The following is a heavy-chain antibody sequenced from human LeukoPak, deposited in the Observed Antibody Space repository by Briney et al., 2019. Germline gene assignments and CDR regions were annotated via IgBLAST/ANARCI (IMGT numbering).Heavy chain of an antibody. CDR1: GGTFSSYA. CDR2: TIPILGIA. Sequence: SVKVSCKASGGTFSSYAISWVRQAPGQGLEWMGRTIPILGIANYAQKFQGRVTITADKSTSTAYMELSSLRSEDTAVYYCAREWENCSGGSCHTEYFDYWGQGTLVTVSS. D-gene: IGHD2-15*01. CDR3: AREWENCSGGSCHTEYFDY. J-gene: IGHJ4*02. V-gene: IGHV1-69*04.